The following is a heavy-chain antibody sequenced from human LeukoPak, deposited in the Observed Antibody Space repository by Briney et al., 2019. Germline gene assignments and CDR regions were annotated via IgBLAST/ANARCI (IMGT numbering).Heavy chain of an antibody. CDR3: ARDHYDFWSGYYSVSYYYGMDV. Sequence: GGSLRLSCAASGFTFSSYWMHWVRQAPGKGLVWVSRINSDGSSTSYADSVKGRLTISRDNAKNTLYLQMNSLRAEDTAVYYCARDHYDFWSGYYSVSYYYGMDVWGQGTTVTVSS. D-gene: IGHD3-3*01. CDR1: GFTFSSYW. CDR2: INSDGSST. V-gene: IGHV3-74*01. J-gene: IGHJ6*02.